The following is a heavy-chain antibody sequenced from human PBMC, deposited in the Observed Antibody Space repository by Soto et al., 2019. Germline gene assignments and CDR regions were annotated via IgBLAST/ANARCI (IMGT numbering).Heavy chain of an antibody. Sequence: EVQLVESGGGLVKPGGSLRLSCAASGFTFSSYSMNLVRQAPGKGLEWVSSISSSSSYIYYADSVKGRFTIPRDNAKTSWDLQRNSLRSEYTAVYYGARIQLGYDAFDIWVQGTMVTVSS. CDR1: GFTFSSYS. J-gene: IGHJ3*02. V-gene: IGHV3-21*01. CDR2: ISSSSSYI. CDR3: ARIQLGYDAFDI. D-gene: IGHD6-6*01.